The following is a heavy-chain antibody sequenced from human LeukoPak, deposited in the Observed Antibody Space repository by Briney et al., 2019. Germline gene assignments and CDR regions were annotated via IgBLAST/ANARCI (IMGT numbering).Heavy chain of an antibody. J-gene: IGHJ4*01. D-gene: IGHD4-17*01. Sequence: SETLSLTCTVSGYSINSNYYWGWIRQPPGKGLEWIGNIYRSGNTYYNPSLKSRVTILLDTSKNQFSLKMSSVTAAETAVYYCARVSARGGYGDDYFDYWGQGTLVTVSS. CDR3: ARVSARGGYGDDYFDY. CDR2: IYRSGNT. V-gene: IGHV4-38-2*02. CDR1: GYSINSNYY.